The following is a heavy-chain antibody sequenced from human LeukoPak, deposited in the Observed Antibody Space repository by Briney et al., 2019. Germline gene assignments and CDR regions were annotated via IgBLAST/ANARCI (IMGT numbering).Heavy chain of an antibody. CDR2: IYYSGST. D-gene: IGHD6-19*01. Sequence: PSETLSLTCTVSGGSISYFYWSWIRQPAGKGLEWIGYIYYSGSTNYNPSLKSRVTISVDTSKNQFSLKLSSVTAADTAVYYCARDSFSVIHSLNSSGWTYYYYMDVWGKGTTVTVSS. CDR3: ARDSFSVIHSLNSSGWTYYYYMDV. V-gene: IGHV4-59*01. J-gene: IGHJ6*03. CDR1: GGSISYFY.